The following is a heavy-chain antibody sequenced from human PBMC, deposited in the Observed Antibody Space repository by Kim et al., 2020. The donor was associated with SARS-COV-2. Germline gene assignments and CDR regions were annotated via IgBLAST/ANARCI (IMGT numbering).Heavy chain of an antibody. CDR3: ARHFGVVNNYYYYGMDV. D-gene: IGHD3-3*01. V-gene: IGHV4-39*01. Sequence: LKSRVTISVDTSKNQFSLKLSSVTAADTAVYYCARHFGVVNNYYYYGMDVWGQGTTVTVSS. J-gene: IGHJ6*02.